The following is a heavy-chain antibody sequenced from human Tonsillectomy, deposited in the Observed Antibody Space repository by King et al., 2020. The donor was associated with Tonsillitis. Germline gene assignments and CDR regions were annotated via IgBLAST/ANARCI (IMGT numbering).Heavy chain of an antibody. D-gene: IGHD1-26*01. CDR3: AMKWELLGSFDI. CDR2: IYYSGST. CDR1: GGSINDYY. J-gene: IGHJ3*02. V-gene: IGHV4-59*01. Sequence: QLQESGPGLVKPSETLSLTCTVSGGSINDYYWSWIRQPPGKGLEWIGYIYYSGSTNYNPSLMSRVTMSLDTSKNQFSLRRRSVTAADTAVYYCAMKWELLGSFDIWGQGTMVTVSS.